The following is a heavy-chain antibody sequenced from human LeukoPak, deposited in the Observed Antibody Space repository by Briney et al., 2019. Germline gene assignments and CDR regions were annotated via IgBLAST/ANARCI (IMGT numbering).Heavy chain of an antibody. J-gene: IGHJ4*02. CDR2: IYHSGTT. V-gene: IGHV4-59*11. CDR3: AREANYYGSGSYFEGTFDY. D-gene: IGHD3-10*01. CDR1: GVSISTHY. Sequence: SETLSLTCNVSGVSISTHYWSWIRQSPGKGLEWIGFIYHSGTTNYNPPLKSRVTMSIDTSKNEFSLKLTSVTAADTAVYFCAREANYYGSGSYFEGTFDYWGQGSLVTVSS.